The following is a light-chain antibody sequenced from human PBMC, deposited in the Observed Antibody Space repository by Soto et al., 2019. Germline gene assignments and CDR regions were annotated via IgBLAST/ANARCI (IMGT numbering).Light chain of an antibody. CDR3: LQYHNLWA. J-gene: IGKJ1*01. V-gene: IGKV1-5*01. Sequence: DIQMTQSPSSLSASVVDRVTITCRASQSISSWLAWYQQKPGKAPKLLIYAASSLQSGVPSRFSGSGSGTEFTLTISSLQSEDFAVYSCLQYHNLWAFGQGTKVDIK. CDR2: AAS. CDR1: QSISSW.